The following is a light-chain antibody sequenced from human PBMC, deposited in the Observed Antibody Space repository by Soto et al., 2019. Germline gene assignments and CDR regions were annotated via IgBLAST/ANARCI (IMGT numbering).Light chain of an antibody. CDR3: QQRSNWPLT. CDR2: DAS. Sequence: EIVLTQSPATLSLSPGERATLSCRASQSVSSNLAWYQQKPGQAPRLLIYDASNRATGTPARFSGSGSGTDFTLTITSLEPEDFAVYYCQQRSNWPLTFGGGTRWIS. J-gene: IGKJ4*01. V-gene: IGKV3-11*01. CDR1: QSVSSN.